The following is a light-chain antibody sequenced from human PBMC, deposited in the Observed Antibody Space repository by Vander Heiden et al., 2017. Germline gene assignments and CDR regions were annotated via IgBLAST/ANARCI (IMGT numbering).Light chain of an antibody. J-gene: IGLJ3*02. V-gene: IGLV7-43*01. CDR1: TGAVTRASY. CDR3: LLYYGGPWV. Sequence: QIVVTQEPSVTVSPGGTVTLTCGSSTGAVTRASYPHWFQQKPGQAPRTLIYTISNRHSSTPARFSGSLVGDRAALTLSNLQPEDEADYYCLLYYGGPWVFGGGTKLTVL. CDR2: TIS.